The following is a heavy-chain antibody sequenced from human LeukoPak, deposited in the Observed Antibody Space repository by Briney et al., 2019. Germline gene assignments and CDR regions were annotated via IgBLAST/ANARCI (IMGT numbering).Heavy chain of an antibody. CDR2: ISSSSSYI. Sequence: GGSLRLSCAASGFTFSSYSMNWVRQAPGKGLEWVSSISSSSSYIYYADSVKGRFTISRDNAKNSLYLQMNSLRDEDTAVYYCASDQPHIDYGDSSGAFDIWGQGTMVTVSS. D-gene: IGHD4-17*01. CDR1: GFTFSSYS. CDR3: ASDQPHIDYGDSSGAFDI. V-gene: IGHV3-21*01. J-gene: IGHJ3*02.